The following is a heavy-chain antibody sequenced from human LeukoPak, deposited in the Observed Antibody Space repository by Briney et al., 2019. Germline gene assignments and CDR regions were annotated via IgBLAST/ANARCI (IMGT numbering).Heavy chain of an antibody. J-gene: IGHJ4*02. CDR1: GYTFTGYY. CDR3: ARESITGTSFDY. V-gene: IGHV1-2*06. CDR2: INPNSGAT. D-gene: IGHD1-20*01. Sequence: ASVKVSCKASGYTFTGYYMHWVRQAPGQGLEWMGRINPNSGATNYAQKFQGRVTMTRDTTISTAYMELRRLRSDDTAVYCCARESITGTSFDYWGQGTLVTVSS.